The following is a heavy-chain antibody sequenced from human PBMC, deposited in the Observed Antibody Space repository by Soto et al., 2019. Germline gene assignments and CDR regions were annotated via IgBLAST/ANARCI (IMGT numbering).Heavy chain of an antibody. CDR2: IYSGGNT. D-gene: IGHD2-21*02. CDR1: GFTVSSNY. CDR3: ARDPDGDFLHDAFDI. Sequence: GGSLRLSCAASGFTVSSNYMSWVRQAPGKGLEWVTVIYSGGNTYYADSVKGRFTISRDNSKNTLYLQMNSLRAEDTAVYYCARDPDGDFLHDAFDIWGQVTIVTVSS. V-gene: IGHV3-66*01. J-gene: IGHJ3*02.